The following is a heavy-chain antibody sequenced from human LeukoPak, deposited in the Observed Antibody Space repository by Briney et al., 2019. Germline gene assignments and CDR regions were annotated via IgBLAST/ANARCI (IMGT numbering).Heavy chain of an antibody. Sequence: KPSETLSLTCAVYGGSFSGYYWSWIRQAPGKGLEWIGSIYYSGSTYYSPSLKSRVTISIDTSKNQFSLKLRSVTAADTAIYYCAREYSGSVDCWGQGTLVTVSS. V-gene: IGHV4-34*01. D-gene: IGHD1-26*01. CDR1: GGSFSGYY. CDR2: IYYSGST. J-gene: IGHJ4*02. CDR3: AREYSGSVDC.